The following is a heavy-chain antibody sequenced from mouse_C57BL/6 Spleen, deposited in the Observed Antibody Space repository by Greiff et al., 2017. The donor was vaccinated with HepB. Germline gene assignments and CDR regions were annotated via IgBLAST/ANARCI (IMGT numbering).Heavy chain of an antibody. CDR3: ARRSSSALAY. Sequence: VQLQQPGAELVKPGASVKLSCKASGYTFTSYWMQWVKQRPGQGLEWIGEIDPSDSYTNYNQKFKGKATLTVDTSSSTAYMQLSSLTSEDSAVYYCARRSSSALAYWGQGTLVTVSA. CDR1: GYTFTSYW. D-gene: IGHD1-1*01. J-gene: IGHJ3*01. V-gene: IGHV1-50*01. CDR2: IDPSDSYT.